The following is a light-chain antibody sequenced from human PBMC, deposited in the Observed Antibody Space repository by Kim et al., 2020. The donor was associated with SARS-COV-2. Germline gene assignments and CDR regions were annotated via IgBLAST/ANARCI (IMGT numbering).Light chain of an antibody. J-gene: IGLJ2*01. CDR3: QTWGTGGV. V-gene: IGLV4-69*01. CDR2: LNSDCSH. CDR1: SGHSSYA. Sequence: GASVKLTCTLSSGHSSYAIAWHQQQPEKGPRYLMKLNSDCSHSKGDWIPDRFSGSSSGAERYLTISSLQSEDEADYYCQTWGTGGVFGGGTQLTVL.